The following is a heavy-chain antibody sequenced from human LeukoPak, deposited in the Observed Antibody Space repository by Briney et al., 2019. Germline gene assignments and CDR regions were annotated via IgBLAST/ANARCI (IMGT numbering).Heavy chain of an antibody. CDR2: TRNKANSYTT. CDR1: GFTFSDHY. V-gene: IGHV3-72*01. J-gene: IGHJ3*02. CDR3: ASEGERRGAFDI. Sequence: PGGSQRLSCAASGFTFSDHYMDWVRQAPGKGLEWVGRTRNKANSYTTEYAASVKGRFTISRDDSKNSLYLQMNSLKTEDTAVYYCASEGERRGAFDIWGQGTMVTVSS. D-gene: IGHD1-1*01.